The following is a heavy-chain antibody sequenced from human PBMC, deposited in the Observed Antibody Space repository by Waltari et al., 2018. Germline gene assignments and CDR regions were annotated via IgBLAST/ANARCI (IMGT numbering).Heavy chain of an antibody. J-gene: IGHJ4*02. CDR3: ARARDGYNADY. D-gene: IGHD5-12*01. CDR2: ISSSGSTI. V-gene: IGHV3-48*03. CDR1: GFPLSSYE. Sequence: EVQLVESGGGLVQPGGSLRLSCAASGFPLSSYEMNGVRQAPGKGLEWVSYISSSGSTIYYADSVKGRFTISGDNAKNSLYLQMNSLRAEDTAVYYCARARDGYNADYWGQGTLVTVSS.